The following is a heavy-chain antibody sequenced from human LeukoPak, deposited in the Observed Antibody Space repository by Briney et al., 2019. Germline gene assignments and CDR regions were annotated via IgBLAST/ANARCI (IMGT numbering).Heavy chain of an antibody. Sequence: GASVKVSCKASGYTFTGYYMHWVRQAPGQGLEWMGWINPNSGGTNYAQKFQGRVTMTRDTSTSTAYMELSRLRSDDTAVYYCARDRGFGELYFDYWGQGTLVTVSS. V-gene: IGHV1-2*02. CDR3: ARDRGFGELYFDY. J-gene: IGHJ4*02. D-gene: IGHD3-10*01. CDR1: GYTFTGYY. CDR2: INPNSGGT.